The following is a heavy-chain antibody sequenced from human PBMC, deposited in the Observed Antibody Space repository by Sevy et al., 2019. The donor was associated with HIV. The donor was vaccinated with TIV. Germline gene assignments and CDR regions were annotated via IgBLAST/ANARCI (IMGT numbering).Heavy chain of an antibody. V-gene: IGHV1-2*04. Sequence: ASVKVSCKASGYTFTGYYMHWVRQAPGQGLEWMGWINPNSGGTNYAQKFQGWVTMTRYTSISTAYMELSRLRSDDTAAYYCARGTYITIFGVVINAFDIWGQGTMVTVSS. CDR2: INPNSGGT. J-gene: IGHJ3*02. CDR1: GYTFTGYY. CDR3: ARGTYITIFGVVINAFDI. D-gene: IGHD3-3*01.